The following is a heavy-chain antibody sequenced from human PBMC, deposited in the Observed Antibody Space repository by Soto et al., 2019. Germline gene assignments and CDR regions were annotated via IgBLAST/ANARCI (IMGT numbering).Heavy chain of an antibody. D-gene: IGHD5-12*01. CDR2: ISYDGSNK. CDR3: ARVIEAVANTPLDY. V-gene: IGHV3-30-3*01. J-gene: IGHJ4*02. CDR1: GFTFSSYA. Sequence: QVQLVESGGGVVQPGRSLRLSCAASGFTFSSYAIHWVRQAPGKGLEWVALISYDGSNKYYADSVRGRFTISRDNSKSTLYPQMNSLKAEDTAVYYCARVIEAVANTPLDYWGQGTRVTVSS.